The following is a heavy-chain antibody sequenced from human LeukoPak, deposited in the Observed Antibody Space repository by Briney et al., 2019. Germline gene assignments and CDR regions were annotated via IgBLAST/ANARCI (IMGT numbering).Heavy chain of an antibody. Sequence: SPPTRANATQDLRVTCTFSGLFLTITGVGMKWIRQPPGKAPECLALIYWDNDRRYSPSLRSRLTITKDTSKNQVVLTMTNMDPVDTATYFCAHRVFQGGYWDSGKFDYWGQGAPVTVSS. V-gene: IGHV2-5*02. CDR3: AHRVFQGGYWDSGKFDY. J-gene: IGHJ4*02. CDR1: GLFLTITGVG. D-gene: IGHD2-8*02. CDR2: IYWDNDR.